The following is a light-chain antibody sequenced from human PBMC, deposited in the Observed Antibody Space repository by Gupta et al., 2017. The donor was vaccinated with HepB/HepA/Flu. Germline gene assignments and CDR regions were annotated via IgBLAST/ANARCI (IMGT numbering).Light chain of an antibody. CDR3: RSDTNSSNLV. V-gene: IGLV2-14*03. Sequence: SALTPPASVSGSPGQSITISFTGTSSDVGDHNYVSWYQQHPGKAPKLMIYDVTNRPAGVANRFSGSKAGNTASLTISGLQAEDEADYYCRSDTNSSNLVFGGGTKLTVL. CDR1: SSDVGDHNY. CDR2: DVT. J-gene: IGLJ2*01.